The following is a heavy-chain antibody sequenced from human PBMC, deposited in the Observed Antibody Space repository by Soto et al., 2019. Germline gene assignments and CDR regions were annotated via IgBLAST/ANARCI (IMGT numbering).Heavy chain of an antibody. CDR3: ARHGSGGLYYGMDV. CDR1: GFTFSSYE. Sequence: PGGSLRLSCAASGFTFSSYEMNWVRQAPGKGLEWVSYISSSGSTIYYADSVKGRFTISRDNAKNSLYLQMNSLRAEDTAVYYCARHGSGGLYYGMDVWGQGTTVTVSS. CDR2: ISSSGSTI. D-gene: IGHD3-10*01. J-gene: IGHJ6*02. V-gene: IGHV3-48*03.